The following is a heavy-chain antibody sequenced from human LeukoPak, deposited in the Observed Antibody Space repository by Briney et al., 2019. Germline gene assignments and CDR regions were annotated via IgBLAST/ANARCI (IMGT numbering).Heavy chain of an antibody. V-gene: IGHV3-7*01. J-gene: IGHJ3*02. D-gene: IGHD3-22*01. CDR2: IKQDGSEK. CDR1: GFTFSSYG. Sequence: GGSLRLSCAASGFTFSSYGMHWVRQAPGKGLEWVANIKQDGSEKYYVDSVKGRFTISRDNAKNLVYMQMNSLRAEDTAVYYCVRDSIGLSDSFDIWGQGTMVSVSS. CDR3: VRDSIGLSDSFDI.